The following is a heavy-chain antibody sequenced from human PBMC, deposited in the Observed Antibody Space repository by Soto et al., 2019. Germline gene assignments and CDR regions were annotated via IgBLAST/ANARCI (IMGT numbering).Heavy chain of an antibody. CDR1: GYTFTSYG. CDR2: ISAHNGNT. D-gene: IGHD1-1*01. CDR3: VRVRYGDY. J-gene: IGHJ4*02. V-gene: IGHV1-18*01. Sequence: QVHLVQSGAEVKKPGASVKVSCKASGYTFTSYGITWVRQAPGQGLEWMGWISAHNGNTDYAQKLQGRVIVTRDTSTSTAYMELRSLISDDTAVYYCVRVRYGDYWGQGALVTVSS.